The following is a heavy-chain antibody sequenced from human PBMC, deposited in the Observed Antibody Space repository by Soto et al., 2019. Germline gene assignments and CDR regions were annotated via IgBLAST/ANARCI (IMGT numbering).Heavy chain of an antibody. J-gene: IGHJ5*02. CDR2: IWYDGSNK. D-gene: IGHD6-13*01. CDR1: GFTFSSYG. V-gene: IGHV3-33*01. Sequence: GGSLRLSCAASGFTFSSYGMHWVRQAPGKGLEWVAVIWYDGSNKYYADSVKGRFTISRDNSKNTLYLQMNSLRAEDTAVYYCARDDSSSWYPWGGVNWFDPWGQGTLVTVSS. CDR3: ARDDSSSWYPWGGVNWFDP.